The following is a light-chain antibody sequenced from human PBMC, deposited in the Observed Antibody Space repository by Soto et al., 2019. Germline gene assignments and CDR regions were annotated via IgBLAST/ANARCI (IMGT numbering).Light chain of an antibody. Sequence: QSVLTQQPSVSGAPGQRVTISCTGSSSNIGAGYDVNWYQQLPGTAPKLLIFGDSNRPSGVPDRFSGSKSGTSASLAITGLQAADEADYYCQSSDSRLSGSDVFGTGTKLTVL. CDR2: GDS. V-gene: IGLV1-40*01. CDR1: SSNIGAGYD. CDR3: QSSDSRLSGSDV. J-gene: IGLJ1*01.